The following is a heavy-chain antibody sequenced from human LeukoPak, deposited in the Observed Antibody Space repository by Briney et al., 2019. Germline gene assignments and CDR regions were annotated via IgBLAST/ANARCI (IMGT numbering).Heavy chain of an antibody. D-gene: IGHD6-13*01. CDR3: ARLYSSSHAFSY. V-gene: IGHV4-34*01. Sequence: SETLSLTCAVHGGSFSGYYWSFICQPLGKGLGWIGEINHSGSTNYNPSLKSRVTISVDTSKNKFSLKLSSVTAADTAVYYCARLYSSSHAFSYWGQGTLVTVSS. J-gene: IGHJ4*02. CDR1: GGSFSGYY. CDR2: INHSGST.